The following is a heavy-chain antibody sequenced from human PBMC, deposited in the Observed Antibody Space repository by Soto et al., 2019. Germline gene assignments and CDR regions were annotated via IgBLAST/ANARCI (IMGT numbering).Heavy chain of an antibody. CDR3: VQTTGWPGFDF. V-gene: IGHV3-53*01. J-gene: IGHJ4*02. Sequence: EVQLAESGGGLIQPGGSLRLSCAASGFAVSSKYMTWVRQAPGKGLEWVSVIYGGGTPYYADSVKGRFTISRDTSKNTLYLHMNSLRAEDTAVYYCVQTTGWPGFDFWGQGTLVTVSS. CDR2: IYGGGTP. D-gene: IGHD6-19*01. CDR1: GFAVSSKY.